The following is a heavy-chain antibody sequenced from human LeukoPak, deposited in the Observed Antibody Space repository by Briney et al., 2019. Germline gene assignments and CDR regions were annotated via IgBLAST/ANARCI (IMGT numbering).Heavy chain of an antibody. D-gene: IGHD3-10*01. CDR3: ARDGPGSYYNNWFDP. CDR2: VSYEGSNK. Sequence: PGGSLRLSCAASGLTFSRHAMSWVRQAPGKGLEWVAVVSYEGSNKHYADSVKGRFTISRDNSKNTLYLQMNSLRVEDTAVYYCARDGPGSYYNNWFDPWGQGTLVTVSS. CDR1: GLTFSRHA. J-gene: IGHJ5*02. V-gene: IGHV3-30*03.